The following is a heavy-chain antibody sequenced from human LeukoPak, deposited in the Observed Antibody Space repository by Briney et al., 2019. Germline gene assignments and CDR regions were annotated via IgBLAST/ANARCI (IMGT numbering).Heavy chain of an antibody. J-gene: IGHJ3*01. CDR2: VIPMFDVR. CDR3: ARDPALEGTEDYRDFGGVESVDAFDV. V-gene: IGHV1-69*10. D-gene: IGHD4-23*01. CDR1: GGTFSSYA. Sequence: SVKVSCKASGGTFSSYALGWMRQAPGQGLEWMGRVIPMFDVRDYAQKFQGRVTMTADTSTGTAYMELSSLTSDDTAMYYCARDPALEGTEDYRDFGGVESVDAFDVWGQGTMVTVFS.